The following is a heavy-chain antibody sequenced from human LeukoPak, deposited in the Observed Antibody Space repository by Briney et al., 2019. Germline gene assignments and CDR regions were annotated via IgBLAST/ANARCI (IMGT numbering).Heavy chain of an antibody. CDR3: ARGPRITLVRGGQWYYYMDV. D-gene: IGHD3-10*01. J-gene: IGHJ6*03. CDR1: GYTFTDYY. Sequence: ASVKVSCKASGYTFTDYYIHWVRQAPGHGLEWMGWVNPHSGGTNFAQGFRGKVTMTRDTSVTTAYLEVNSLQSDDTAIYYCARGPRITLVRGGQWYYYMDVWGKGTTVTISS. CDR2: VNPHSGGT. V-gene: IGHV1-2*02.